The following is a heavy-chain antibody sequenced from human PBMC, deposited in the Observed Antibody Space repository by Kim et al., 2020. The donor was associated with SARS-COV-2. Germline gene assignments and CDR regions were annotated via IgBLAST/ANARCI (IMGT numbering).Heavy chain of an antibody. V-gene: IGHV3-23*01. Sequence: GGSLRLSCAASGFTFSSYAMSWVRQAPGKGLEWVSAISGSGGSTYYADSVKGRFTISRDNSKNTLYLQMNSLRAEDTAVYYCAKGGLRLGELSPIDYWGQGTLVTVSS. J-gene: IGHJ4*02. CDR2: ISGSGGST. CDR3: AKGGLRLGELSPIDY. CDR1: GFTFSSYA. D-gene: IGHD3-16*02.